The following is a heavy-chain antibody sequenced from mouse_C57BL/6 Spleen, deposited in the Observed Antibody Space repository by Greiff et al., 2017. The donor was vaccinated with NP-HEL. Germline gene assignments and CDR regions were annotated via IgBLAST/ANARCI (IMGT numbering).Heavy chain of an antibody. Sequence: EVKLMESGGGLVKPGGSLKLSCAASGFTFSSYAMSWVRQTPEKRLEWVATISDGGSYTYYPDNVKGRFTISRDNAKNNLYLQMSHLKSEDTAMYYCARELGPFAYWGQGTLVTVSA. CDR1: GFTFSSYA. J-gene: IGHJ3*01. CDR2: ISDGGSYT. V-gene: IGHV5-4*01. CDR3: ARELGPFAY. D-gene: IGHD4-1*01.